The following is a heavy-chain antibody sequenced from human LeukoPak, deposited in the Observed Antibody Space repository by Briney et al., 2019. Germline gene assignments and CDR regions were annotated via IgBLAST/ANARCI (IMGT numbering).Heavy chain of an antibody. J-gene: IGHJ4*02. CDR1: GGSISSYY. V-gene: IGHV4-59*01. CDR3: ASLDY. CDR2: IYHNGNT. Sequence: SSETLSLTCTVSGGSISSYYWSWIRQPPGKGLEWIGYIYHNGNTNYNPSLKRRVTMSVDTSRNQFSLKLTSVTAADKAVYYCASLDYWGQGTLVTVSS.